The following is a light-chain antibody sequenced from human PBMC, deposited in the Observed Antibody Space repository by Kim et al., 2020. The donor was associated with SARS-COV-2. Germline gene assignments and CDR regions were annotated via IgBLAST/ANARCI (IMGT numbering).Light chain of an antibody. CDR1: ALPQQY. Sequence: SYELTQPPSVSVFPGQTARITCSGDALPQQYAFWFQQKAGQAPVLVISKDTERASGIPDRFSGSSSGTTVTLTLSGVQAEDEADYYCESADSTETFLVFGGGTQLTVL. J-gene: IGLJ2*01. CDR3: ESADSTETFLV. CDR2: KDT. V-gene: IGLV3-25*03.